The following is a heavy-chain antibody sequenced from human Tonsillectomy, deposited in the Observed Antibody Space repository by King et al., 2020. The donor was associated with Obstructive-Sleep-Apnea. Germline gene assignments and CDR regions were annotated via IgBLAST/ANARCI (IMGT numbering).Heavy chain of an antibody. D-gene: IGHD1-26*01. Sequence: DVQLVESGGGLVQPGRCLRLSCAASGFTFTTYWMTWVRQVPGKGLEWVANIKQDGSEKYYVDSVKGRFTISRDNAKKSLYLQMNSLRAEDTAVYYCARDKSVGASLFDYWGQGTLVTVSS. CDR2: IKQDGSEK. J-gene: IGHJ4*02. CDR1: GFTFTTYW. CDR3: ARDKSVGASLFDY. V-gene: IGHV3-7*03.